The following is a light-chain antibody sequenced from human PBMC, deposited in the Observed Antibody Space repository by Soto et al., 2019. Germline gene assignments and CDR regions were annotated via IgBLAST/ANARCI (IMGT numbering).Light chain of an antibody. J-gene: IGKJ1*01. CDR2: EAS. Sequence: DIPMTQSPSTLSASVGDTGTITCRASQSLNKWLAWYQQKPGKAPTLQIYEASILQNGVPSRFRGTESGTAFTLTISSLRPDDFGTYYCQQYTDYSAWTFGQGTKVEIK. V-gene: IGKV1-5*03. CDR3: QQYTDYSAWT. CDR1: QSLNKW.